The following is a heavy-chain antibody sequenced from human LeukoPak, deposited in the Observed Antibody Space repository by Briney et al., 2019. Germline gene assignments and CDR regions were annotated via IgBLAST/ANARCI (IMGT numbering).Heavy chain of an antibody. V-gene: IGHV1-18*01. CDR3: ARHQGAGEYPFDY. Sequence: ASVKVSCKASGYTFSSFGITWVRQAPGQGLEWMGWISAYNGNTNYAQMLQGRVTMTRDTSTSTVYMELSSLRSEDTAVYYCARHQGAGEYPFDYWGQGTLVTVSS. CDR1: GYTFSSFG. CDR2: ISAYNGNT. D-gene: IGHD3-16*01. J-gene: IGHJ4*02.